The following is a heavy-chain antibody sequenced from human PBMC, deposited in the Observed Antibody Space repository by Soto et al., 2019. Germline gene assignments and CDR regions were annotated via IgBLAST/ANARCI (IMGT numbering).Heavy chain of an antibody. J-gene: IGHJ6*02. CDR1: GFTFNNYG. CDR2: IWYAGTNK. CDR3: ARDQAAAPTLDYYFGMDV. D-gene: IGHD6-13*01. V-gene: IGHV3-33*01. Sequence: QVQLVESGGGVVQPGRSLRLSCAASGFTFNNYGMHWVRQAPGTGLEWVAVIWYAGTNKYYADSVKGRLTISRDNSKNTLYLQMNSLRAADTAVYYCARDQAAAPTLDYYFGMDVWGQGTTVTVSS.